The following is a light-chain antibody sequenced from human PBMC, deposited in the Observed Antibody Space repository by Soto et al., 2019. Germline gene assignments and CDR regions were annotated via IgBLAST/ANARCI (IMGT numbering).Light chain of an antibody. CDR3: YSIAYGPWV. J-gene: IGLJ3*02. CDR1: SSDVGSSNL. V-gene: IGLV2-23*02. Sequence: QSALTQPASVSGSPGQSITISCTGTSSDVGSSNLVSWYQQHPGKAPKLMIHEVSQRPSGVSNRFSGSKSGNTASLTISGLQAEDEADYYCYSIAYGPWVFGGGTKLTVL. CDR2: EVS.